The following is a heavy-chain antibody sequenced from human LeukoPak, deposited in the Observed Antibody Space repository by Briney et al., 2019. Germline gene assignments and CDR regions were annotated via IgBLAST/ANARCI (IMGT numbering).Heavy chain of an antibody. CDR1: GYTFTNYY. J-gene: IGHJ4*02. CDR3: ARRGAVAGTNFDY. D-gene: IGHD6-19*01. Sequence: ASVKVSCKASGYTFTNYYMHWVRQAPGQGLEWMGWMNPNSGNTGYAQKFQGRVTMTRNTSISTAYLQWSSLKASDTAMYYCARRGAVAGTNFDYWGQGTLVTVSS. V-gene: IGHV1-8*02. CDR2: MNPNSGNT.